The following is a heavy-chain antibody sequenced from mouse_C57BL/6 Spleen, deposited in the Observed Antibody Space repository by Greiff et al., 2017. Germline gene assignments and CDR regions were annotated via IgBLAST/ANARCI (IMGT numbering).Heavy chain of an antibody. V-gene: IGHV3-6*01. CDR2: ISYDGSN. CDR3: ASEGSYYLYSMDY. J-gene: IGHJ4*01. Sequence: EVQLQESGPGLVKPSQSLSLTCSVTGYSITSGYYWNWIRQFPGNKLEWMGYISYDGSNNYNPSLKNRISITRDTSKNQFFLKWNSVATDDTATYDCASEGSYYLYSMDYWGPGTSVTVSS. CDR1: GYSITSGYY. D-gene: IGHD2-10*01.